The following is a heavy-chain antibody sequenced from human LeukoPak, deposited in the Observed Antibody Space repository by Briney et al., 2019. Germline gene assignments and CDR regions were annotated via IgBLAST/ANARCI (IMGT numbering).Heavy chain of an antibody. CDR1: GFAFDLYG. CDR3: SKDNYD. CDR2: IRNDGSNK. V-gene: IGHV3-30*02. J-gene: IGHJ4*02. Sequence: PGGSLRLSCATSGFAFDLYGMHWVRQAPGKGLEWVAFIRNDGSNKDYLDSAKGRFSISRDNSKNTLYLQMNSLRPEDTAIYYCSKDNYDWGQGTLVTVSS. D-gene: IGHD3-16*01.